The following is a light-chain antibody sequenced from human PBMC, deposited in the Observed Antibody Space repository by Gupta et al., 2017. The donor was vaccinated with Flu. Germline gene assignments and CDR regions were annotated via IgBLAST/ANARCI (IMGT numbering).Light chain of an antibody. V-gene: IGKV3-11*01. J-gene: IGKJ3*01. CDR1: QSVSSY. CDR2: DAS. Sequence: EIVLTQSPATLSLSPGERATLSCRASQSVSSYVAWYQQKPGQAPRLLIYDASNRATGIPARFSGSGSGTDFTLTISSLEPEDFAVYYCQQRSNWPFNFGPGTKVEIK. CDR3: QQRSNWPFN.